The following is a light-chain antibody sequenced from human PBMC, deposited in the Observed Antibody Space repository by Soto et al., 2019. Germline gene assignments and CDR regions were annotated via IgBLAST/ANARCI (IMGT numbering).Light chain of an antibody. CDR3: AAWDASVNGVV. J-gene: IGLJ2*01. CDR2: GNT. V-gene: IGLV1-44*01. Sequence: QAVVRQPPSASGTPGQRVTISCSGSNSNIGTDTVNWYQQLPGTAPKLLIYGNTQRPSGVPDRFSGSKSGTSASLAISGLQSEDEADYYCAAWDASVNGVVVGGGTKLTVL. CDR1: NSNIGTDT.